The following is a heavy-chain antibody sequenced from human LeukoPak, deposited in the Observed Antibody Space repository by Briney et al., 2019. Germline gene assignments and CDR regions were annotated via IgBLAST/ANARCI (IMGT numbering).Heavy chain of an antibody. J-gene: IGHJ4*02. CDR2: ISSSSTI. V-gene: IGHV3-48*01. D-gene: IGHD3-16*01. CDR3: ARGLGGFDY. Sequence: PGGSLRLSCAASGFTFSSYSMNWARQAPGKGLEWVSYISSSSTIYYADSVKGRFTISRDNAKNSLYLQMNSLRAEDTAVYYCARGLGGFDYWGQGTLVTVSS. CDR1: GFTFSSYS.